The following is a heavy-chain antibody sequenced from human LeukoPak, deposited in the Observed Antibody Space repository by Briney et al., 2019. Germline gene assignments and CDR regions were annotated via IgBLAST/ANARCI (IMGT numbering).Heavy chain of an antibody. J-gene: IGHJ3*01. Sequence: GASVKVSCKASGYNFLDLYMHWVQEAPGKGLEWMGRIDPEDGETMYSQRFQGRIAITADTSTDTVYMELSSLKSEDTAVYYCATLSPLGSRHHVRTFDFWGQGTMVTVSS. CDR2: IDPEDGET. CDR1: GYNFLDLY. V-gene: IGHV1-69-2*01. D-gene: IGHD3-10*01. CDR3: ATLSPLGSRHHVRTFDF.